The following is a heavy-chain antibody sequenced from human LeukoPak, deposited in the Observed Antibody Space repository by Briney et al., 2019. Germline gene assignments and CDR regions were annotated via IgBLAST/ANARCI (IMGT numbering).Heavy chain of an antibody. D-gene: IGHD1-26*01. Sequence: SETLSLTCTVSGGSISSYYWSWIRQPPGKGLEWIGYIYYSGSTNYNPSLKSRVTISVDTSKNQFSLKLSSMTAADTAVYYCARDSSGNYSHDYWGQGTLVTVSS. J-gene: IGHJ4*02. CDR2: IYYSGST. CDR3: ARDSSGNYSHDY. CDR1: GGSISSYY. V-gene: IGHV4-59*01.